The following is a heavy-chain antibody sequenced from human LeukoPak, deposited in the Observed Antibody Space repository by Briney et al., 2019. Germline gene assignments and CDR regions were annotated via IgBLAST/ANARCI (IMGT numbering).Heavy chain of an antibody. CDR1: GFTFSSYS. CDR3: ARDGNIFYGSGSYIY. CDR2: ISSSGSTI. D-gene: IGHD3-10*01. V-gene: IGHV3-48*04. J-gene: IGHJ4*02. Sequence: GGSLRLSCAASGFTFSSYSMNWVRQAPGKGLEWVSYISSSGSTIYYADSVKGRFTISRDNAKNSLYLQMNSLRAEDTAVYYCARDGNIFYGSGSYIYWGQGTLVTVSS.